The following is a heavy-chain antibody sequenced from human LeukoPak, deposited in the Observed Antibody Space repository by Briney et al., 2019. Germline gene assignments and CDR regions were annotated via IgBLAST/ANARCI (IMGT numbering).Heavy chain of an antibody. CDR1: GDIIGNGDYF. CDR2: IYYTGRT. V-gene: IGHV4-30-4*01. CDR3: ARAMSTMHWVGYHLAF. D-gene: IGHD1-26*01. J-gene: IGHJ4*02. Sequence: PSQTLSLNCTVSGDIIGNGDYFWTWIRQPPGKGLEWIGYIYYTGRTSYSPSLKSRVSISADTSKNQFFLQLTSVTAADTAVYYCARAMSTMHWVGYHLAFWGQGNPVTVSS.